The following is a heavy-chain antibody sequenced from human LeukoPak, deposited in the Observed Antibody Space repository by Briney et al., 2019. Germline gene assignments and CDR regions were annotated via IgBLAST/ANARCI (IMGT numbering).Heavy chain of an antibody. Sequence: GESLQISCKGSGYSFTSYWIGWVRQMPGKGLEWMGIIYPGDSDTRYSTSFQGQVTISADKSISTAYLQWSSLKASDTAMYYCARRKSGGSDAFDIWGQGTMVTVSS. J-gene: IGHJ3*02. D-gene: IGHD2-15*01. V-gene: IGHV5-51*01. CDR2: IYPGDSDT. CDR3: ARRKSGGSDAFDI. CDR1: GYSFTSYW.